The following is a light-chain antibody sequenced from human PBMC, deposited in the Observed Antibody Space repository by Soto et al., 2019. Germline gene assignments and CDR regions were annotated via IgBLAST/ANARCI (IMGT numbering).Light chain of an antibody. CDR2: KAS. CDR3: QHYNSYSEA. J-gene: IGKJ1*01. CDR1: QTISSW. V-gene: IGKV1-5*03. Sequence: DIQMTQSPSTLSGSVGDRVTITCRASQTISSWLAWYQQKPGKAPKLLIYKASTLKSGVPSRFSGSGYGTEFTLTSRSLQPDDFATYYCQHYNSYSEAFGQGTKVELK.